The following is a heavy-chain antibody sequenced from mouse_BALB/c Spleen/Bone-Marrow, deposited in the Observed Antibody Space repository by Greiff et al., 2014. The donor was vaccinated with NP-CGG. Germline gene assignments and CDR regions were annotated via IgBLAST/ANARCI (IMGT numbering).Heavy chain of an antibody. CDR3: ARYDYDGVDY. V-gene: IGHV3-2*02. Sequence: EVHLVESGPGLVKPSQSLSLTCTVTGYSITSDYAWNWIRQFPGNKLEWMGYISYSGNTSYNPSLKSRISITRDTSKNQFFLQLNSVTTEDTATYYCARYDYDGVDYWGQGTTLTVSS. CDR1: GYSITSDYA. CDR2: ISYSGNT. D-gene: IGHD2-4*01. J-gene: IGHJ2*01.